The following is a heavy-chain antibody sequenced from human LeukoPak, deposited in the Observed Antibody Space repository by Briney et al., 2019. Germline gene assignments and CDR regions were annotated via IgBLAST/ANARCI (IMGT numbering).Heavy chain of an antibody. J-gene: IGHJ6*03. CDR3: ARRLFGYYYYMDV. CDR1: GYSISSGYY. D-gene: IGHD3-10*02. V-gene: IGHV4-38-2*02. CDR2: VYYGGNK. Sequence: SETLSLTCSVSGYSISSGYYWGWIRQTPGKGLEWIGSVYYGGNKYDNPSLKSRVTISVDTSKNQFSLKLSSVTAADTAVYYCARRLFGYYYYMDVWGKGTTVTVSS.